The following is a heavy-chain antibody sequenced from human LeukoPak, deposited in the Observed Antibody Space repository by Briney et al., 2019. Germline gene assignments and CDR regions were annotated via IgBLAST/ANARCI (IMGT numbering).Heavy chain of an antibody. CDR1: GFTFSSYA. J-gene: IGHJ4*02. CDR3: VGAHYYFNF. V-gene: IGHV3-30-3*01. Sequence: GGSLRLSCAASGFTFSSYALHWVRQAPGKGLEWVAVISYDEANKYYADSVKGRFTISSDNSKNTLYLQMNSLRVDDTAVYHCVGAHYYFNFWGQGTLVTVSS. CDR2: ISYDEANK.